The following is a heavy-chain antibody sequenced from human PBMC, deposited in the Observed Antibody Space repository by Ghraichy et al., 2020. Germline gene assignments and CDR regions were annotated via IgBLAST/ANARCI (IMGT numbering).Heavy chain of an antibody. CDR1: GGSISSSSYY. Sequence: SETLSLTCTVSGGSISSSSYYWGWIRQPPGKGLEWIGSIYYSGSTYYNPSLKSRVTISVDTSKNQFSLKLSSVTAADTAVYYCARLRQQPTLPRFDAFDIWGQGTMVTVSS. CDR3: ARLRQQPTLPRFDAFDI. D-gene: IGHD6-13*01. J-gene: IGHJ3*02. V-gene: IGHV4-39*07. CDR2: IYYSGST.